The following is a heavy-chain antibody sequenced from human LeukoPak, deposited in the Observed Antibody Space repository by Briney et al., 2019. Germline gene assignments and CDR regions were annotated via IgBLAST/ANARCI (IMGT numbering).Heavy chain of an antibody. J-gene: IGHJ4*02. CDR2: INHSGST. V-gene: IGHV4-34*01. CDR1: GGSFSGYY. CDR3: ARRWQWLSLDF. Sequence: SETLSLTCAVYGGSFSGYYWSWIRQPPGKGLEWVGEINHSGSTNYNPSLKSRVTILVDTSKNQFSLKLSSVTAADTAVYYCARRWQWLSLDFWGQGTLVTVSS. D-gene: IGHD6-19*01.